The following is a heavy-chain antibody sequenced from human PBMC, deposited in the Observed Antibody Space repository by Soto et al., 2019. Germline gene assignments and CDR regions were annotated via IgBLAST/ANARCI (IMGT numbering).Heavy chain of an antibody. V-gene: IGHV4-31*03. CDR3: ARERQVGPSSGRFDP. CDR2: ITYNGRT. CDR1: GDSINSDSVY. Sequence: QVHLQESGPGLVKPSQTLSLTCSVNGDSINSDSVYWSWIRQSPGKGLEYIGYITYNGRTFYNPSLKSRVTMSVDTPKKQFSLEVRSVTAADTAVYDCARERQVGPSSGRFDPWGQGTLVTVST. J-gene: IGHJ5*02.